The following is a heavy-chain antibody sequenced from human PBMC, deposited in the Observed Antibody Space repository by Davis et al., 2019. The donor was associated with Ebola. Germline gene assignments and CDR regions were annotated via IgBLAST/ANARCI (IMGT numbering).Heavy chain of an antibody. V-gene: IGHV3-74*01. J-gene: IGHJ4*02. CDR1: GFTFSSYW. Sequence: HTGGSLRLSCAVSGFTFSSYWMHWVRQAPGKGLVWVSRISSDGSITSYAGSVKGRFTISRENSKNTLYLQMNSLRAEDTAVYYWARDSYSSSCIDYWGQGTLVTVSS. D-gene: IGHD6-13*01. CDR2: ISSDGSIT. CDR3: ARDSYSSSCIDY.